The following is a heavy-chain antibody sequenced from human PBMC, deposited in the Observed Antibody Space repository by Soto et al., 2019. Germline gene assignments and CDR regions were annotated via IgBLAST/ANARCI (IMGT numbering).Heavy chain of an antibody. CDR3: ARGRIVVATAPRDRFDY. CDR2: INPNSGGT. Sequence: QVQLVQSGAEVKKPGASVKVSRKASGYTFTGHYMHWVRQAPGHGLEWMGWINPNSGGTNYAQKFQGRVTMTRDTCIRTAYMELSRLRSDDTAAYYCARGRIVVATAPRDRFDYWAKRTLVTVCS. CDR1: GYTFTGHY. D-gene: IGHD1-26*01. V-gene: IGHV1-2*02. J-gene: IGHJ4*02.